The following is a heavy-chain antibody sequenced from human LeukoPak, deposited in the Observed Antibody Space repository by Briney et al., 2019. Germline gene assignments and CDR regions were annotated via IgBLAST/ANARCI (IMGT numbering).Heavy chain of an antibody. Sequence: ASVKVSCKASGYTFTGYYMHWVRQAPGQGLEWMGWINTNTGNPTYAQGFTGRFVFSLDTSVSTAYLQISSLKAEDTAVYYCARSYSSSWYAGAHAFDIWGQGTMVTVSS. V-gene: IGHV7-4-1*02. J-gene: IGHJ3*02. CDR1: GYTFTGYY. CDR2: INTNTGNP. D-gene: IGHD6-13*01. CDR3: ARSYSSSWYAGAHAFDI.